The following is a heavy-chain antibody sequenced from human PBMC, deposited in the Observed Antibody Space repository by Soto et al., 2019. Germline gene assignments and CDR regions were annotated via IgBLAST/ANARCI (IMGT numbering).Heavy chain of an antibody. Sequence: SQTRSLRWTGSGGSISRDCWIWSRQPPGKGLEWIGYIYYSGSTNYNPSLKSRVTISVDTSKNQFSLKLSSVTAADTAVYYCASLYGSGSYRYYYGMDVWGQGTTVT. CDR2: IYYSGST. CDR3: ASLYGSGSYRYYYGMDV. J-gene: IGHJ6*02. D-gene: IGHD3-10*01. CDR1: GGSISRDC. V-gene: IGHV4-59*12.